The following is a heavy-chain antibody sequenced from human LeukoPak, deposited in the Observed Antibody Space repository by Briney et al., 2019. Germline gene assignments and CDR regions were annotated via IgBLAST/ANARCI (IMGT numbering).Heavy chain of an antibody. D-gene: IGHD2-2*01. CDR2: IRSKANSYAT. Sequence: GGSLKLSCAASGFTFSGSAMHWVRQASGKGLEWVGRIRSKANSYATAYAASVKGRFTISRDDSKNTAYLQMNSPKTEDTAVYYCTRYHCSSTSCYPFGDYWGQGTLVTVSS. J-gene: IGHJ4*02. CDR1: GFTFSGSA. CDR3: TRYHCSSTSCYPFGDY. V-gene: IGHV3-73*01.